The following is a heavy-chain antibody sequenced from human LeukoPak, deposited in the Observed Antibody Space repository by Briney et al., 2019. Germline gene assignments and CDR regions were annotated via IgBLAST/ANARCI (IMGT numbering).Heavy chain of an antibody. CDR3: ARTHYDFWSGYYSDYYYYMDV. V-gene: IGHV4-4*09. Sequence: SETLSLTCAVYGGSFSGYYWSWIRQPPGKGLEWIGYIYTSGSTNYNPSLKSRVTISVDTSKNQFSLKLSSVTAADTAVYYCARTHYDFWSGYYSDYYYYMDVWGKGTTVTVSS. CDR2: IYTSGST. CDR1: GGSFSGYY. D-gene: IGHD3-3*01. J-gene: IGHJ6*03.